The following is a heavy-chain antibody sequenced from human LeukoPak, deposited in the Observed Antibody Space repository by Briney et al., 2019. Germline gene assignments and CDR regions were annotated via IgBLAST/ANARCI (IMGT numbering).Heavy chain of an antibody. V-gene: IGHV4-61*02. CDR1: GDSISSGDYY. J-gene: IGHJ3*02. Sequence: SETLSLTCTVSGDSISSGDYYWSWIRQPAGKGLEWIGRISSSGSTNYNPSPKSRVTISVDTSKNQFALKLSSVTAADTAVYFCARGPYSYDSSGAFDIWGQGTMVTVSS. CDR3: ARGPYSYDSSGAFDI. CDR2: ISSSGST. D-gene: IGHD3-22*01.